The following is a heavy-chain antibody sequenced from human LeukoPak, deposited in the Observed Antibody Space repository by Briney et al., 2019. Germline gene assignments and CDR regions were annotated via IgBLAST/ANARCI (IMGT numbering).Heavy chain of an antibody. Sequence: PGGSLRLSCAASGFTVSSNYMSWVRQAPGKGLEWVSLIYSGDSTYYADSVKGRYTISRDNSTNTLSLQMNSLRAEDTAVYYCASRSLGSRAAFDIWGQGTMVTVSA. CDR1: GFTVSSNY. CDR3: ASRSLGSRAAFDI. V-gene: IGHV3-53*01. CDR2: IYSGDST. J-gene: IGHJ3*02.